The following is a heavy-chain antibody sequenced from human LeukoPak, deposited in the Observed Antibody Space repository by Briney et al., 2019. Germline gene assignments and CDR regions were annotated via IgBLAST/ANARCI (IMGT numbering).Heavy chain of an antibody. D-gene: IGHD6-19*01. CDR2: IKQDGSGK. CDR1: GFTFSSYW. CDR3: ARVSAHAGIAVAASDY. J-gene: IGHJ4*02. Sequence: TGGTLRLSCAASGFTFSSYWMSWVRQAPGKGLEWVANIKQDGSGKYYVDSVKGRFTISRDNAKNSLYLQLNSLRVEDTALYYCARVSAHAGIAVAASDYWGQGTLVTVSS. V-gene: IGHV3-7*01.